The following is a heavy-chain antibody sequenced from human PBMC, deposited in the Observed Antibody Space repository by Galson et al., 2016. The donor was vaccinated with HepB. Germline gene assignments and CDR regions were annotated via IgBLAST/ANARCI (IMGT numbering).Heavy chain of an antibody. V-gene: IGHV3-30*18. CDR2: ISYDGNYK. CDR3: AKDRGPAGYCSGTSCFVLNFDY. J-gene: IGHJ4*02. CDR1: GFTFNNYG. D-gene: IGHD2-2*01. Sequence: SLRLSCAASGFTFNNYGMHWVRQAPGKGLEWVAVISYDGNYKYYADSVRGRFTISRDNSKNTLYLQMNSLRAEDTAVYYCAKDRGPAGYCSGTSCFVLNFDYWGQGTLVTVSS.